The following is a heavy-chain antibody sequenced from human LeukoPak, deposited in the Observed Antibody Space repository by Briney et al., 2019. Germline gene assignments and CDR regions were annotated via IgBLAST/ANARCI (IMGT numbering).Heavy chain of an antibody. CDR1: GGSISSYY. V-gene: IGHV4-59*01. J-gene: IGHJ4*02. CDR2: IYYSGST. Sequence: KSSETLSLTCTVSGGSISSYYWSWIRQPPGKGLEWIGYIYYSGSTNYNPSLKSRATISVDTSKNQFSLKLSSVTAADTAVYYCARDLAAAGTGGLDYWGQGTLVTVSS. D-gene: IGHD6-13*01. CDR3: ARDLAAAGTGGLDY.